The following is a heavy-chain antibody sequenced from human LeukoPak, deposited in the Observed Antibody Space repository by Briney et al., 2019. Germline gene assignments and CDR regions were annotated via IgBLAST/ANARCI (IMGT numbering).Heavy chain of an antibody. CDR1: GFTLSPYW. J-gene: IGHJ4*02. CDR2: INSDGSST. Sequence: PGGTLRLSCSASGFTLSPYWMHWVRQASGKGLVWGSRINSDGSSTTYADSVKGRFTISRDNTKNTLYLQMNILRAEDTAVYYCARARCSRTSCNTESDYWGQGTLVTVSS. V-gene: IGHV3-74*01. D-gene: IGHD2-2*01. CDR3: ARARCSRTSCNTESDY.